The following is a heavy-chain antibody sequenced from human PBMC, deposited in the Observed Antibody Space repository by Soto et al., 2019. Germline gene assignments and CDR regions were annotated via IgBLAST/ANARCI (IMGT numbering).Heavy chain of an antibody. CDR3: TRGPRYDIFAPATYYYYGMDV. V-gene: IGHV3-73*01. CDR2: IRSKANSYAT. Sequence: PGGSLRLSCAASGFTFSGSAMHWVRQASGKGLEWVGRIRSKANSYATAYAASVKGRFTISRDDSKNTAYLQMNSLKTEDTAVYYCTRGPRYDIFAPATYYYYGMDVWGQGSTLTFYS. CDR1: GFTFSGSA. J-gene: IGHJ6*02. D-gene: IGHD3-9*01.